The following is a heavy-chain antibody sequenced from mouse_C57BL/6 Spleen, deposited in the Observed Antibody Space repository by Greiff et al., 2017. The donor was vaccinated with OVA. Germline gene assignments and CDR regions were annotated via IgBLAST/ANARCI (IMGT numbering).Heavy chain of an antibody. CDR3: ARQLRLAYYFDY. J-gene: IGHJ2*01. Sequence: QVQLQQSGAELVKPGASVKISCKASGYAFSSYWMNWVKQRPGKGLEWIGQIYPGDGGTNYNGKLKGKATWTADKSSSTAYMQLSSLHSEDSAVYFCARQLRLAYYFDYWGQGTTLTVSS. D-gene: IGHD3-2*02. CDR1: GYAFSSYW. CDR2: IYPGDGGT. V-gene: IGHV1-80*01.